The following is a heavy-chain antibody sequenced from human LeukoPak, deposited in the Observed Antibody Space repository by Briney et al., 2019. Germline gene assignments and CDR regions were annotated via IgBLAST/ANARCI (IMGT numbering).Heavy chain of an antibody. Sequence: GGSLRLSCAASGFTFSSYGMHWVRQAPGKGLEGVAFIRYDGSNKYYADSVKGRFTISRDNSKNTLYLQMNSLRPEDTAMYYCAKDWQWERLIGAFNVWGQGTMVTVS. CDR1: GFTFSSYG. V-gene: IGHV3-30*02. CDR2: IRYDGSNK. D-gene: IGHD1-26*01. J-gene: IGHJ3*01. CDR3: AKDWQWERLIGAFNV.